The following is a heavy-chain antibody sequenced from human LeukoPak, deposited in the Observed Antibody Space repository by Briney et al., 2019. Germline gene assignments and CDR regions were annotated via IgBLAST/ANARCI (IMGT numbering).Heavy chain of an antibody. V-gene: IGHV3-23*01. CDR1: RIIFSDYY. CDR2: ISGSGGSR. J-gene: IGHJ4*02. Sequence: GGSLRLSCAASRIIFSDYYMSWVRQTPGKRREWVSAISGSGGSRYYADSGEGRFTISRDNSKNTLYLQMNSLRAEDTAVYYCAKVTGGFGELRKSDWGQGTLVTVSS. CDR3: AKVTGGFGELRKSD. D-gene: IGHD3-10*01.